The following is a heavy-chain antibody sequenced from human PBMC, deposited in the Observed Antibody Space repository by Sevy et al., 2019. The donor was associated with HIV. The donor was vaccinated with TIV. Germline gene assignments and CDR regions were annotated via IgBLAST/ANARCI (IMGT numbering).Heavy chain of an antibody. D-gene: IGHD3-16*01. J-gene: IGHJ4*02. CDR2: MNPNSGNT. CDR3: ASGIMLDY. V-gene: IGHV1-8*03. Sequence: ASVKVSCKASGYTYTNYDINWVRQATGQGLEWMGWMNPNSGNTGYAQRFQGRVTITRNTSISTAYMELSSLRSKDTAVYDCASGIMLDYWGQGTLVTVSS. CDR1: GYTYTNYD.